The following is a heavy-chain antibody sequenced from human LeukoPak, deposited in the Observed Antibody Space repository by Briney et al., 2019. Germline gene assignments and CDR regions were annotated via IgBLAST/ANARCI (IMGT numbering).Heavy chain of an antibody. Sequence: GGSLRLSCAASGFTFSSYGMHWVRQAPGKGLEWVAFIRYDGSNKYYADSVKGRFTISRDNAKNSLYLQMNSLRAEDTAVYYCARDKGMGIVGAGWGQGTLVTVSS. D-gene: IGHD1-26*01. J-gene: IGHJ4*02. CDR2: IRYDGSNK. CDR3: ARDKGMGIVGAG. V-gene: IGHV3-30*02. CDR1: GFTFSSYG.